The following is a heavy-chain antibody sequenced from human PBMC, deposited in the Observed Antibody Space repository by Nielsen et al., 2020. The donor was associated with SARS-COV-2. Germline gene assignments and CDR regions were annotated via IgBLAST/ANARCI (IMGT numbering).Heavy chain of an antibody. CDR2: IYYSGST. V-gene: IGHV4-59*12. J-gene: IGHJ6*02. CDR1: GGSISSYY. Sequence: SETLSLTCTVSGGSISSYYWSWLRQPPGKGLEWIGYIYYSGSTNYNPSLKSRVTISVDTSKNQFSLKLSSVTAADTAVYYCARRGPAYGMDVWGQGTTVTVSS. CDR3: ARRGPAYGMDV.